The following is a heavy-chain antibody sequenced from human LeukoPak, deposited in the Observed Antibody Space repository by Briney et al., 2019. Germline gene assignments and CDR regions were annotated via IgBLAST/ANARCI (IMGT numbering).Heavy chain of an antibody. D-gene: IGHD6-13*01. Sequence: GSLRLSCAASGFTFSSHWMHWVRQAPGKGLVWVSRINSDGSSTSYADSVKGRFTISRDNAKNTLYLQMNSLRAEDTAVYYCARVAAAEGASDYWGQGTLVTVSS. CDR2: INSDGSST. CDR3: ARVAAAEGASDY. J-gene: IGHJ4*02. V-gene: IGHV3-74*01. CDR1: GFTFSSHW.